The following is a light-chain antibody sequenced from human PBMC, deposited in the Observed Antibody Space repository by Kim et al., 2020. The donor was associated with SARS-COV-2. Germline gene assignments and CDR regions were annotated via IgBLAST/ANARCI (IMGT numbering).Light chain of an antibody. CDR3: SSYTSSVTLV. CDR2: DVN. V-gene: IGLV2-14*03. Sequence: RSITISCTGTSSECGGYNDVALYQRHPGNAPQLIIYDVNKCPSGVSNRFSGSKSGNTASLTISDLQVEDEADYYCSSYTSSVTLVFGGGTQLTVL. CDR1: SSECGGYND. J-gene: IGLJ2*01.